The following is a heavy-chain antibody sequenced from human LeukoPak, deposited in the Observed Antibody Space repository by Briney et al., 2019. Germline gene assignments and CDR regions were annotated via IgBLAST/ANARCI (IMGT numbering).Heavy chain of an antibody. CDR1: GGSFSGYY. J-gene: IGHJ4*02. CDR3: ARKAGTYYYGSGSYFNFDY. CDR2: INHSGST. D-gene: IGHD3-10*01. V-gene: IGHV4-34*01. Sequence: PSETLSLTCAVYGGSFSGYYWSWIRQPPGKGLEWIGEINHSGSTNYNPSLKSRVTISVDTSTNQFSLKLSSVTAADTAVYYCARKAGTYYYGSGSYFNFDYWGQGTLVTVSS.